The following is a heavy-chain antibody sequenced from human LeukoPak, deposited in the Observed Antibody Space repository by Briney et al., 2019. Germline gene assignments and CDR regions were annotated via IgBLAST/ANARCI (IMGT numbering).Heavy chain of an antibody. CDR3: ASGGPLAFDP. Sequence: PGGSLRLSCAASGFTFSSHDMHWVRQAPGKGLEWVAFISYDGGKKDYADSVKGRFTISRDNSRNTLYLQMNSLRAEDTAVYYCASGGPLAFDPWGQGTLVTVSS. CDR2: ISYDGGKK. CDR1: GFTFSSHD. J-gene: IGHJ5*02. V-gene: IGHV3-30*03.